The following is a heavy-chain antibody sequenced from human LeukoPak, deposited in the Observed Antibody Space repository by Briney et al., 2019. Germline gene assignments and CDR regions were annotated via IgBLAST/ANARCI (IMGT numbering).Heavy chain of an antibody. CDR2: ISSSSSYI. CDR3: ARVRSTPHGYMDV. Sequence: KPGGSLRLSCAASGFTFSSYSMNWVRQAPGKGLEWVSSISSSSSYIYYADSVKGRFTISRDNAKNSLYLQKNRLRAEDTAVYYCARVRSTPHGYMDVWGKGTTVAVSS. J-gene: IGHJ6*03. V-gene: IGHV3-21*01. D-gene: IGHD3-3*01. CDR1: GFTFSSYS.